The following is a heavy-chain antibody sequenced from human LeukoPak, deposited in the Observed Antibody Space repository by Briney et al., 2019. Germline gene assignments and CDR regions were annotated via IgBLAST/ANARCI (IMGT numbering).Heavy chain of an antibody. CDR1: GSTFSRSA. CDR3: AREITGEGFDY. D-gene: IGHD7-27*01. Sequence: GGSLRLSCAASGSTFSRSAMSWVRQAPGKGLEWVSAISGSGSNTYYADSVKGRFTISRDNSKNTLYLQMNSLRAEDTAVYYCAREITGEGFDYWGQGTLVTVSS. CDR2: ISGSGSNT. V-gene: IGHV3-23*01. J-gene: IGHJ4*02.